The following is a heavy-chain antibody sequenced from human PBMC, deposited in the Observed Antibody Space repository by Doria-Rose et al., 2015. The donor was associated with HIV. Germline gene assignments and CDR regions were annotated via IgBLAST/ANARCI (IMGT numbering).Heavy chain of an antibody. V-gene: IGHV2-26*01. CDR3: ARIKSSKWYHKYYFDF. D-gene: IGHD6-13*01. J-gene: IGHJ4*02. CDR2: IYSDDES. Sequence: QVTLKESGPVLVKPTETLTLTCTVSGVSLSSPGMGVSWIRQPPGKALEWLVNIYSDDESSYPTSLKSRLTISRGTYKSQVVLTMTDMDPVDTATYYCARIKSSKWYHKYYFDFWGQGTLVIVSA. CDR1: GVSLSSPGMG.